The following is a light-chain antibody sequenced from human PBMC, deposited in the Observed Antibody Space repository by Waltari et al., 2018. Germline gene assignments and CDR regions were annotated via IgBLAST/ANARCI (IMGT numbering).Light chain of an antibody. V-gene: IGKV4-1*01. CDR2: WAS. CDR3: QQYYTTPFT. Sequence: DIVITQDPDSLTVSLGERAAINCKSSQSVLYSSNNKNYLAWYQQKPGQPPKLLIYWASTRESGVPDRFSGSGSGTDFTLTISSLQAEDVAVYYCQQYYTTPFTFGPGTKVDIK. CDR1: QSVLYSSNNKNY. J-gene: IGKJ3*01.